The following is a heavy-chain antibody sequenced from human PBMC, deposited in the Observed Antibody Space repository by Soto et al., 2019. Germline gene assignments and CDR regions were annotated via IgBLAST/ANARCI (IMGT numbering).Heavy chain of an antibody. D-gene: IGHD3-22*01. V-gene: IGHV4-59*01. CDR3: ARDYPDSSGYYYFGY. CDR1: GGSISSYY. Sequence: SETLSLTCTVSGGSISSYYWSWIRQPPGKGLEWIGYIYYSGSTNYNPSLKSRVTIPVDTSKNQFSLKLSSVTAADTAVYYCARDYPDSSGYYYFGYWGQGTLVTVSS. J-gene: IGHJ4*02. CDR2: IYYSGST.